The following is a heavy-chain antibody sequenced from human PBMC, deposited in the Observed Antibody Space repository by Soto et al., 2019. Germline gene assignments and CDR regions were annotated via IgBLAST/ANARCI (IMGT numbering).Heavy chain of an antibody. D-gene: IGHD3-3*01. CDR2: ISYDGSNK. V-gene: IGHV3-30-3*01. J-gene: IGHJ5*02. CDR3: ARDHDFWSGPPTNWFDP. Sequence: QVQLVESGGGVVQPGRSLRLSCAASGFTFSSYAMHWVHQAPGKGLEWVAVISYDGSNKYYADSVKGRFTISRDNSKNTLYLQMNSLRAEDTAVYYCARDHDFWSGPPTNWFDPWGQGTLVTVSS. CDR1: GFTFSSYA.